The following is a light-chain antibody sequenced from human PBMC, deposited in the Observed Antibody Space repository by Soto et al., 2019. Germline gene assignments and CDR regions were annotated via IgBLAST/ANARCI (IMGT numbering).Light chain of an antibody. CDR2: GAS. CDR3: QQYNNWPFS. Sequence: EIVLTQSPGILSLSPGERATLSCRASQSVSSSYLAWYQQKPGQAPRLLIYGASTRATGIPARFSGSGSETDFTLTISGLQFEDSAVYFCQQYNNWPFSFGQGARLEIK. J-gene: IGKJ5*01. V-gene: IGKV3-15*01. CDR1: QSVSSSY.